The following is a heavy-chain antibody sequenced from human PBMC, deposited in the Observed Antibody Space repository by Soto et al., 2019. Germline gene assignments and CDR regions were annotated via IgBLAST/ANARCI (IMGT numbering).Heavy chain of an antibody. CDR3: AGGGGGCDY. V-gene: IGHV1-46*01. Sequence: QVQLVQSGAEVKKPGASVKVSCKASGYTFTSYYMHWVRQAPGQGLEWMGIINPSGGSTSYAQKFKGRVPLSRDPSTITVYRERSTLRSANTAVYYEAGGGGGCDYWGQGTLVTVSS. CDR1: GYTFTSYY. CDR2: INPSGGST. J-gene: IGHJ4*02. D-gene: IGHD3-16*01.